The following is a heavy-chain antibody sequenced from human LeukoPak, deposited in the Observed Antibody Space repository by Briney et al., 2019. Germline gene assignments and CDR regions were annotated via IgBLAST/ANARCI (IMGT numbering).Heavy chain of an antibody. CDR3: ARLYYYGSGDY. CDR2: INHSGST. CDR1: GGSISSYY. J-gene: IGHJ4*02. D-gene: IGHD3-10*01. V-gene: IGHV4-34*01. Sequence: SETLSLTCTVSGGSISSYYWSWIRQPPGKGLEWIGEINHSGSTNYNPSLKSRVTISVDTSKNQFSLKLSSVTAADTAVYYCARLYYYGSGDYWGQGTLVTVSS.